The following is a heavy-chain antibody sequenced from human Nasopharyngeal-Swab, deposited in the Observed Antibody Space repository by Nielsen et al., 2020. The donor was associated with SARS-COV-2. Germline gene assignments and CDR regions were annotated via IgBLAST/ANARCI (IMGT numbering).Heavy chain of an antibody. Sequence: SLKISCAASGFTFDDYAMHWVRQAPGKGLEWVSVISWNSGSIGYADSVKGRFTISRDNAKNSLYLQMNSLRAEDTALYYCAKGNRITMIVARNHAFDIWGQGTMVTVSS. D-gene: IGHD3-22*01. V-gene: IGHV3-9*01. J-gene: IGHJ3*02. CDR3: AKGNRITMIVARNHAFDI. CDR1: GFTFDDYA. CDR2: ISWNSGSI.